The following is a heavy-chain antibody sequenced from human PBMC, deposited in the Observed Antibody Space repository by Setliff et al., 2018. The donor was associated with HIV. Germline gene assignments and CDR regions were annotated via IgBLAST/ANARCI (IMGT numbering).Heavy chain of an antibody. CDR3: ARGRDDAWELSDR. D-gene: IGHD1-26*01. CDR1: SQSFSNSY. J-gene: IGHJ4*02. V-gene: IGHV4-34*01. Sequence: SETLSLTCAVYSQSFSNSYWTWIRQPPGKGLEWIGEVNHIGGTNYNPSLKSRVSMSVDTSKSQFSLNLTSVTAADTAVYYCARGRDDAWELSDRWGQGTLVTVSS. CDR2: VNHIGGT.